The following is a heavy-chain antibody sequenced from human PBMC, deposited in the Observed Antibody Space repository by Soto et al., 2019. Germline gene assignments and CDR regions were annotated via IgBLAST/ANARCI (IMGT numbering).Heavy chain of an antibody. CDR1: GFTFSSYG. Sequence: PGGSLRLSCAASGFTFSSYGMHWVRQAPGKGLEWVAVIWYDGSNKYYADSVKGRFTISRDNSKNTLYLQMNSLRAEDTAVYYCARARDYYDSYDAFDIWGQGTMVTVSS. CDR2: IWYDGSNK. CDR3: ARARDYYDSYDAFDI. D-gene: IGHD3-22*01. V-gene: IGHV3-33*01. J-gene: IGHJ3*02.